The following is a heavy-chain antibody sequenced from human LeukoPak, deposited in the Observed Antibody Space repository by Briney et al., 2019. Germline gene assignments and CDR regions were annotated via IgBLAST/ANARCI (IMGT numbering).Heavy chain of an antibody. CDR2: ISAYNGNT. CDR3: ARAGGYCSSTSCYTLDYYYYGMDV. Sequence: ASVKVSCKASGYTFTSYGISWVRQAPGQGLEWMGWISAYNGNTNYAQKLQGRVTMTTDTSTSTAYMELRSLRSDDTAVYYCARAGGYCSSTSCYTLDYYYYGMDVWGQGTTATVSS. CDR1: GYTFTSYG. V-gene: IGHV1-18*01. J-gene: IGHJ6*02. D-gene: IGHD2-2*02.